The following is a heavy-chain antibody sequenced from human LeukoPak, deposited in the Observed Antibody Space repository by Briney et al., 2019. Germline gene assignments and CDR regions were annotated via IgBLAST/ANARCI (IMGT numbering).Heavy chain of an antibody. V-gene: IGHV4-59*01. Sequence: SETLSPTCTVSGGSISSYYWSWIRQPPGKGLEWIGYIYYSGSTNYNPSLKSRVTISVDTSKNQFSLKLSSVTAADTAVYYCARGMATTVDYWGQGTLVTVSS. J-gene: IGHJ4*02. D-gene: IGHD5-24*01. CDR3: ARGMATTVDY. CDR2: IYYSGST. CDR1: GGSISSYY.